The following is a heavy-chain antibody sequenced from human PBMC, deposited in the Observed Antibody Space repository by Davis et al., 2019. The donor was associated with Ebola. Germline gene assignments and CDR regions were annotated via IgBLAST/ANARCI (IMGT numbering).Heavy chain of an antibody. V-gene: IGHV3-48*02. D-gene: IGHD3-9*01. Sequence: GESLKISCAASGFTFSSYGMHWVRQAPGKGLEWVSYISSSSSTIHYADSVKGRFTIFRDNAKNSLYLQMNSLRDEDTAVYYCARDPIMDVWGQGTTVTVSS. J-gene: IGHJ6*02. CDR2: ISSSSSTI. CDR3: ARDPIMDV. CDR1: GFTFSSYG.